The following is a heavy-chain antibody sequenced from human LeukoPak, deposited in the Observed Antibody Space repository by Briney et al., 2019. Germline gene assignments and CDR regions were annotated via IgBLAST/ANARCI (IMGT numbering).Heavy chain of an antibody. CDR1: GFTFSHHY. CDR2: TRNKANSYTT. V-gene: IGHV3-72*01. J-gene: IGHJ4*02. CDR3: VRDFDY. Sequence: GRCLRLSCAASGFTFSHHYMDWVRQAPGKRLEWVGRTRNKANSYTTAYAASVKGRFTISRDDSKNSLYLQMNSLKTEDTAVYYCVRDFDYWGQGTLVTVSS.